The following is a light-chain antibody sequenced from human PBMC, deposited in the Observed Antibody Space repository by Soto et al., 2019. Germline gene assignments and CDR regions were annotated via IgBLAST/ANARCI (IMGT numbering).Light chain of an antibody. CDR1: QSVSSSY. J-gene: IGKJ4*01. Sequence: EVVLTQSPGTLSLSPGERATLSCRASQSVSSSYLAWYQQKPGQAPRLLIYGASSRATGIPDRFSGSGSGTDFTLTINRLEPEDFAVYYCQQYGRSPLTFGGGTKVDIK. CDR2: GAS. CDR3: QQYGRSPLT. V-gene: IGKV3-20*01.